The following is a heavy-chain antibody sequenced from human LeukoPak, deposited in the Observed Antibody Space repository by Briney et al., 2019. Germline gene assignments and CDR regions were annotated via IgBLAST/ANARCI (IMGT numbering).Heavy chain of an antibody. J-gene: IGHJ6*03. Sequence: SETLSLTCTVSGGSISSHYWSWIRQPPGKGLEGIGYIYYSGSTNFNPSLKSRVTISVDTCKNQSSLNLSSVTAADTAVYYCARGWSYDFWSGYEHYYYMDVWGKGTTVTVSS. CDR1: GGSISSHY. D-gene: IGHD3-3*01. CDR3: ARGWSYDFWSGYEHYYYMDV. V-gene: IGHV4-59*11. CDR2: IYYSGST.